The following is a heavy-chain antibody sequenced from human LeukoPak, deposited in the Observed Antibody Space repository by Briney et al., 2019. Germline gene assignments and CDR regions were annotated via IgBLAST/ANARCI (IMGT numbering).Heavy chain of an antibody. Sequence: GGSLRLSCAASGFTFSDYSMNWVRQAPGKGLEWVSSISSSSSYIYYADSVKGRFTISRDNAKNSLVLQMNSLRAEDTAVYYCARDTIIVTFGGVGGRAYPDYWGQGTLVTVSS. CDR3: ARDTIIVTFGGVGGRAYPDY. CDR1: GFTFSDYS. V-gene: IGHV3-21*01. D-gene: IGHD3-16*01. J-gene: IGHJ4*02. CDR2: ISSSSSYI.